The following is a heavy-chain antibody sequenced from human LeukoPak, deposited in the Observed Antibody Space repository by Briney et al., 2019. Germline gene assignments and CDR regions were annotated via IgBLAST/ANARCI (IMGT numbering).Heavy chain of an antibody. V-gene: IGHV3-21*03. CDR1: GFTFSSYS. D-gene: IGHD3-22*01. CDR3: ARDSHGYYYDSSAPFDY. CDR2: ISSSSSYI. Sequence: GSLRLSCAASGFTFSSYSMNWVRQAPGKGLEWVSSISSSSSYIYYADSVKGRFTISRDNAKNSLYLQMNSLRAEDTAVYYCARDSHGYYYDSSAPFDYWGQGTLVTVSS. J-gene: IGHJ4*02.